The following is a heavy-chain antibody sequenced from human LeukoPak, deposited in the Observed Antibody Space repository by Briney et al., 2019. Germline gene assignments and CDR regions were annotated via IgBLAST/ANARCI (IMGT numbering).Heavy chain of an antibody. CDR3: VQSSVRDDSSGYYFDY. D-gene: IGHD3-22*01. V-gene: IGHV1-69*05. J-gene: IGHJ4*02. CDR1: GGTFSSYA. CDR2: IIPICGTA. Sequence: SVKVSCKASGGTFSSYAISWVRQAPGQGLEWMGGIIPICGTANYAQKFQGRVTITTDESTSTAYMELSSLRSEDTAVYYCVQSSVRDDSSGYYFDYWGQGTLVTVSS.